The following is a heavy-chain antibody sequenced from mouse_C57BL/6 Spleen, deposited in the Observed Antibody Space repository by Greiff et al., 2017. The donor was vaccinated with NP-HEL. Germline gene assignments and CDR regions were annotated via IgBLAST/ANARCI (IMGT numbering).Heavy chain of an antibody. J-gene: IGHJ3*01. CDR2: INPSTGGT. Sequence: EVQLQQSGPELVKPGASVKISCKASGYSFTGYYMNWVKQSPEKSLEWIGEINPSTGGTTYNQKFKAKATLTVDKSSSTAYMQLKSLTSEDSAVYYCASPPYWGQGTLVTVSA. CDR3: ASPPY. CDR1: GYSFTGYY. V-gene: IGHV1-42*01.